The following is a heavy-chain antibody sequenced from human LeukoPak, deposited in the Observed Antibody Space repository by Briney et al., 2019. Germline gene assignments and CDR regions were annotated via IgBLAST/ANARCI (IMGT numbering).Heavy chain of an antibody. D-gene: IGHD1-26*01. V-gene: IGHV1-2*04. CDR2: INPNSGGT. J-gene: IGHJ4*02. Sequence: ASVKVSCKASGYTFTGYYMHWVRQAPGQGLEWMGWINPNSGGTNYAQKFQGWVTMTRDTSISTAYMELSRLRSDDTAVYYCARGSIMGARGLGDYWGQGTLVTVSS. CDR1: GYTFTGYY. CDR3: ARGSIMGARGLGDY.